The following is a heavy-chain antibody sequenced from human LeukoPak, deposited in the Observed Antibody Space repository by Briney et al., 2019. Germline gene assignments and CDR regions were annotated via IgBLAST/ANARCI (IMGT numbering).Heavy chain of an antibody. J-gene: IGHJ3*02. Sequence: SETLSLTCTVSGYSISSGYYWGWIRQPPGKGLEWIGSIYHSGSTYYNPSLKSRVTKSVDTSKNQFSLKLSSVTAADTAVYYCGARRAFDIWGQGTMVTVSS. CDR2: IYHSGST. V-gene: IGHV4-38-2*02. CDR1: GYSISSGYY. CDR3: GARRAFDI. D-gene: IGHD6-6*01.